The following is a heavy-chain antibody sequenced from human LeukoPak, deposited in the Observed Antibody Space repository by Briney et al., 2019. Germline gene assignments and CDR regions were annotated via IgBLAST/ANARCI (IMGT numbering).Heavy chain of an antibody. Sequence: GESLKISCKGSGYSFTSYWIGWVRQMPGKGLEWMGIIYPGDSDTRYSPSFQGQVTISADKSISTAYLQWSSLKASHTAMYYCARGYYYGSGSWHYYYGMDVWGQGTTVTVSS. CDR3: ARGYYYGSGSWHYYYGMDV. V-gene: IGHV5-51*01. D-gene: IGHD3-10*01. CDR2: IYPGDSDT. J-gene: IGHJ6*02. CDR1: GYSFTSYW.